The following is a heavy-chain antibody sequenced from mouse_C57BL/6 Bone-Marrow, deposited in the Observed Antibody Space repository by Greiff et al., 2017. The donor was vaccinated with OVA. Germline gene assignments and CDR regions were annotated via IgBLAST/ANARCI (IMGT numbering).Heavy chain of an antibody. J-gene: IGHJ3*01. Sequence: QVQLKQPGAELVRPGSSVKLSCKASGYTFTSYWMHWVKQRPIQGLEWIGNIDPSDSETHYNQKFKDKATLTVDKSSSTAYMQLSSLTSEDSAVYYCARERGNYWFAYWGQGTLVTVSA. V-gene: IGHV1-52*01. D-gene: IGHD2-1*01. CDR2: IDPSDSET. CDR3: ARERGNYWFAY. CDR1: GYTFTSYW.